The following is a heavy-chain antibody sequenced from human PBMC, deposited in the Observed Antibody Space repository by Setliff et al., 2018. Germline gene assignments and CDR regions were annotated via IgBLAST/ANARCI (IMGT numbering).Heavy chain of an antibody. CDR2: ISSTSGTI. CDR3: VKDLFFPDSLDWHGPLDC. Sequence: PGGSLRLSCAGSGFTFSSHSVNWVRQAPGKGLEWISYISSTSGTIYYADSVKGRFTISRDNATNSLYLQMNSLRAEDTAPYYCVKDLFFPDSLDWHGPLDCWGQGTQVTVSS. J-gene: IGHJ4*02. D-gene: IGHD3-9*01. V-gene: IGHV3-48*04. CDR1: GFTFSSHS.